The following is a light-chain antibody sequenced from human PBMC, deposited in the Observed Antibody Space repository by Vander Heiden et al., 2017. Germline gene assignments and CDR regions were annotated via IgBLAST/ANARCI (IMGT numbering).Light chain of an antibody. J-gene: IGKJ4*01. CDR2: EAS. Sequence: EIVLTQPPATLSLSPGERATLSCRASQSVSNYLAWYQHKPGQAPRLLIYEASNRAAGIPARFSGSGSGTDFTLTISSLEPEDFAVYYCQQRSNWPPEVTFGGGTKVEIK. CDR1: QSVSNY. V-gene: IGKV3-11*01. CDR3: QQRSNWPPEVT.